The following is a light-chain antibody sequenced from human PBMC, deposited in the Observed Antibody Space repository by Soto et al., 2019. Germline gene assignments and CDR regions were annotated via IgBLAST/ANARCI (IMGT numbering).Light chain of an antibody. CDR1: SSDVGGYNY. V-gene: IGLV2-14*03. J-gene: IGLJ6*01. CDR2: EVS. Sequence: QSALTQPASVSGSPGQSITISCTGTSSDVGGYNYVSWFQQHPGKAPKLKIYEVSNRPSGVPDRFSGSKSGNTASLTLSGLQAADEADYYCSLYTSDNPYDFGSCTKVTV. CDR3: SLYTSDNPYD.